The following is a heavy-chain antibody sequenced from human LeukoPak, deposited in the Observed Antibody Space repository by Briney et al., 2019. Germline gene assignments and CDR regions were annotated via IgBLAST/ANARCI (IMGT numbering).Heavy chain of an antibody. CDR1: GYTFNGYY. CDR3: ARSPRYYDILTGSFDPFDY. J-gene: IGHJ4*02. Sequence: GASVKVSCKASGYTFNGYYKHWVRQAPGQGLEWMGWINPNSGGTNYAQKFQGRVTMTRDTSISTAYMELSRLRSDDTAVYYCARSPRYYDILTGSFDPFDYWGQGTLVTVSS. CDR2: INPNSGGT. V-gene: IGHV1-2*02. D-gene: IGHD3-9*01.